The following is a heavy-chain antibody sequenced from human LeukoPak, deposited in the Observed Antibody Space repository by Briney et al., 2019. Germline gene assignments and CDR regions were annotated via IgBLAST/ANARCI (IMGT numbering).Heavy chain of an antibody. CDR2: IKSKTDGGTT. CDR3: TSPYYYDSSGPRAPYYYYYMDV. V-gene: IGHV3-15*01. D-gene: IGHD3-22*01. Sequence: GGSLRLSCAASGFTVSSNYMSWVRQAPGKGLEWVGRIKSKTDGGTTDYAAPVKGRFTISRDDSKNTLYLQMNSLKTEDTAVYYCTSPYYYDSSGPRAPYYYYYMDVWGKGTTVTVSS. J-gene: IGHJ6*03. CDR1: GFTVSSNY.